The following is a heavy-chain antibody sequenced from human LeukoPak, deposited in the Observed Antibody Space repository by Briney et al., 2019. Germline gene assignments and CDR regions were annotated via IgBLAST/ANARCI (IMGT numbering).Heavy chain of an antibody. D-gene: IGHD3-3*01. CDR1: GGSISSSSYS. CDR3: ARLRFDFWSGYTHPYFDY. Sequence: PSETLSLTCTVSGGSISSSSYSWGWIRQPPGKGLEWIGSIYYSGTTYYNPSLKSRVTISVDTSKIQFSLKLSSVAATDTAVYFCARLRFDFWSGYTHPYFDYWGQETLVTVST. J-gene: IGHJ4*02. V-gene: IGHV4-39*01. CDR2: IYYSGTT.